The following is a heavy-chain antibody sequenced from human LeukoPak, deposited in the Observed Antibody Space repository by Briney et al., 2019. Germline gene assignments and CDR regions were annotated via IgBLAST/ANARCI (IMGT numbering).Heavy chain of an antibody. CDR3: ARGVHVRMYDSNHNSFDP. J-gene: IGHJ5*01. Sequence: ASVTVSCKASGYTFTSYYIHWVRQAPGQGLEWMGLINPSGGSTSYAQKFQGRVTMTRDMSTSTVYMDLSSLRSEDTALYYCARGVHVRMYDSNHNSFDPWGQGTLVTVSS. CDR2: INPSGGST. CDR1: GYTFTSYY. V-gene: IGHV1-46*01. D-gene: IGHD3-22*01.